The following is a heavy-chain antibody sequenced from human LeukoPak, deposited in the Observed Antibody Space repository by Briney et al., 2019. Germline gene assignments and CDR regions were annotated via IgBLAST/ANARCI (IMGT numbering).Heavy chain of an antibody. CDR3: ARVLAIYSPNLDY. Sequence: ASVTVSCKSSGYTFTHYYLHWVRQAPGHELEWMGWINPKTGVTKYAQNFQGRVTMTRYTSISTAYMEVSRLRTDDTAVFYCARVLAIYSPNLDYWGQGTLVTVSS. D-gene: IGHD1-26*01. CDR2: INPKTGVT. J-gene: IGHJ4*02. CDR1: GYTFTHYY. V-gene: IGHV1-2*02.